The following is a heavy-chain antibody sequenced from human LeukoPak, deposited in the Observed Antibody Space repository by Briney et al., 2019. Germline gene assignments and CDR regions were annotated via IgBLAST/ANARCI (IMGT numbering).Heavy chain of an antibody. CDR3: ARGRFITGTTGYFDY. D-gene: IGHD1-7*01. CDR2: ISYDGSNK. Sequence: PGGSLRLSCAASGFTFSSYAMHWVRQAPGKGLEWVAVISYDGSNKYYAESVKGRFTISRDNAKNSLYLQMNSLRAEDTAVYYCARGRFITGTTGYFDYWGQGTQGTLS. V-gene: IGHV3-30-3*01. CDR1: GFTFSSYA. J-gene: IGHJ4*02.